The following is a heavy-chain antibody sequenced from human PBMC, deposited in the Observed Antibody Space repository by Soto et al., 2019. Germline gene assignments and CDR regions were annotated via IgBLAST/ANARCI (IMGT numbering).Heavy chain of an antibody. V-gene: IGHV1-58*01. J-gene: IGHJ6*02. CDR3: AAAGRLGIYWGRYYYYGMGV. D-gene: IGHD7-27*01. Sequence: QMQLVQSGPEVKKPGTSVQVSCKASGFTFTSSAVQWVRQARGQRLEWIGWIVVGSGNTNYAQKFQERVTITRDMSTSTAYMELSSLRSEATAVYYCAAAGRLGIYWGRYYYYGMGVWGQGTTVTVSS. CDR1: GFTFTSSA. CDR2: IVVGSGNT.